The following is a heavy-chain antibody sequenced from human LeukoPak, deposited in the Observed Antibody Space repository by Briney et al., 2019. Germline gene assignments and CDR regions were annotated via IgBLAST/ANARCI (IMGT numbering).Heavy chain of an antibody. J-gene: IGHJ4*02. CDR2: IYAGDFDT. CDR1: GYTFTSYW. Sequence: GESLKISCKGSGYTFTSYWIAWVRQMPGKGLDWMGIIYAGDFDTRYSPSFQGQVTISADKSINTAYLQWSNLEASDTAMYYCARRYASSDWYYFDYWGQGTLVTVSS. CDR3: ARRYASSDWYYFDY. V-gene: IGHV5-51*01. D-gene: IGHD6-13*01.